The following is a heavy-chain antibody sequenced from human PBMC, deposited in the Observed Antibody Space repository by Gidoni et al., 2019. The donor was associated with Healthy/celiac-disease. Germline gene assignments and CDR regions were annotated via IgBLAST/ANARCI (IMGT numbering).Heavy chain of an antibody. V-gene: IGHV1-46*01. Sequence: QVQLVQSVAEVKKPGSSVKVSCKASGYTFTSSFLHWVRQAPGQGLEWMGIINPSGGSTSYAKKFQGRVSMTRDTSTSTVYMELSSLRSEDTAVYYCARGTIAAHVVPRPYYYGMDVWGQGTTVTVSS. CDR2: INPSGGST. CDR3: ARGTIAAHVVPRPYYYGMDV. D-gene: IGHD6-13*01. J-gene: IGHJ6*02. CDR1: GYTFTSSF.